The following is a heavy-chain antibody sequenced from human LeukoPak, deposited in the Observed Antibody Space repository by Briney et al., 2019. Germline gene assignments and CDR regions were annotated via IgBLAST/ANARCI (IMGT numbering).Heavy chain of an antibody. J-gene: IGHJ3*02. V-gene: IGHV4-4*02. Sequence: SETLSLTCAVSGGSISSSNWWSWVRQPPGKGLEWIGEIYHSGSTNYNPSLKSRVTISVDKSKNQFSLKLSSVTAADTAVYYCASAYYYDSSGYSDAFDIWGQGTMVTVSS. CDR2: IYHSGST. CDR3: ASAYYYDSSGYSDAFDI. CDR1: GGSISSSNW. D-gene: IGHD3-22*01.